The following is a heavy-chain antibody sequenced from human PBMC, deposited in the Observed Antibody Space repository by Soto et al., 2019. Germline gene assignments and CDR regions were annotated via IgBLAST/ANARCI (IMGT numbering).Heavy chain of an antibody. V-gene: IGHV1-18*01. CDR1: GYTFTSYG. D-gene: IGHD3-9*01. CDR2: ISAYNGNT. Sequence: GASVKVSCKASGYTFTSYGISWVRQAPGQGLEWMGWISAYNGNTNYAQKLQGRVTMTTDTSTSTAYMELRSLRSDDTAVYYCAREGLRYFDWLLSTYYGMDVWGQGTTVTVSS. J-gene: IGHJ6*02. CDR3: AREGLRYFDWLLSTYYGMDV.